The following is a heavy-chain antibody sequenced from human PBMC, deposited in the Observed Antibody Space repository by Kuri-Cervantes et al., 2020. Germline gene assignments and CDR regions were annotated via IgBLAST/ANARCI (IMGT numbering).Heavy chain of an antibody. CDR3: ASSSRYYDSSGYYSGDWFDP. CDR1: GGSISSGSYY. D-gene: IGHD3-22*01. J-gene: IGHJ5*02. V-gene: IGHV4-61*02. CDR2: IYTSGST. Sequence: SCTVSGGSISSGSYYWSWIRQPAGKGLEWIGRIYTSGSTNYNPSLKSRVTISVDTSKNQFSLKLSSVTAADTAVYYCASSSRYYDSSGYYSGDWFDPWGQGTLVTVSS.